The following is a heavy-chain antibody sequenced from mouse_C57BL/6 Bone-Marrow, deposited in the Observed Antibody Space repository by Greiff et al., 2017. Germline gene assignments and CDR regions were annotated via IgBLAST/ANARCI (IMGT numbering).Heavy chain of an antibody. V-gene: IGHV1-69*01. Sequence: QVQLQQPGAELVMPGASVKLSCKASGYTFTSYWMHWVKQRPGQGLEWIGEIDPSDSYTNYNQKFKGKSTLTVDKSSSTAYMQLSSLTSEDSAVXYCASDYGSQTPYAMDYWGQGTSVTVSS. CDR1: GYTFTSYW. CDR3: ASDYGSQTPYAMDY. CDR2: IDPSDSYT. D-gene: IGHD1-1*01. J-gene: IGHJ4*01.